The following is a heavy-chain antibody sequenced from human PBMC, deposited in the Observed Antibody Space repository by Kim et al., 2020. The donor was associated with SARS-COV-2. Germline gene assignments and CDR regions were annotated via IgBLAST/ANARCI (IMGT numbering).Heavy chain of an antibody. CDR2: INHSGSP. CDR3: ARGSKGGGSYLNY. J-gene: IGHJ4*01. D-gene: IGHD3-16*01. CDR1: GGSFSDFY. Sequence: SETLSLTCAVYGGSFSDFYWNWIRQSPGKGLEWIGEINHSGSPNYNPSLMSRVTISVDTSKSQFSLKLNSVTAADTAVYYCARGSKGGGSYLNYWGRGTLVTVSS. V-gene: IGHV4-34*01.